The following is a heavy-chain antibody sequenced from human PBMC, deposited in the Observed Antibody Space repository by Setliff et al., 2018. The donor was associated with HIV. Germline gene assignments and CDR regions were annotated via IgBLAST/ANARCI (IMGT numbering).Heavy chain of an antibody. Sequence: SETLSLTCTVSGGSISSGSYFWSWIRQPAGKGLEWIGHIYTTGSTNYNPSLKSRVTISADTSNNQFSLRLTSMTAADTAVYYCAKTSVGATGLYAFDIWGQGTMVTVSS. D-gene: IGHD1-26*01. V-gene: IGHV4-61*09. CDR1: GGSISSGSYF. CDR2: IYTTGST. CDR3: AKTSVGATGLYAFDI. J-gene: IGHJ3*02.